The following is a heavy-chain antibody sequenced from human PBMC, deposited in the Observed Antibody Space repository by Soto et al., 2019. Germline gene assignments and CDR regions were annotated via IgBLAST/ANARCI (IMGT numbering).Heavy chain of an antibody. V-gene: IGHV3-64D*06. J-gene: IGHJ3*02. CDR3: VKGVNLAARPAFDI. Sequence: GGSLRLSCSASGFTFSSYAMHWVRQAPGKGLEYVSAISSNGGSTYYADSVKGRFTISRDNSKNTLYLQMSSLRAEDTAVYYCVKGVNLAARPAFDIWGQGTMVTVSS. CDR2: ISSNGGST. CDR1: GFTFSSYA. D-gene: IGHD6-6*01.